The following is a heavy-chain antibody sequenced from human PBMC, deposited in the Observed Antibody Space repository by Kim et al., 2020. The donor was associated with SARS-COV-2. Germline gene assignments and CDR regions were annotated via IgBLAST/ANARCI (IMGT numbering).Heavy chain of an antibody. D-gene: IGHD1-26*01. Sequence: SPSFQGQVTISADKSISTAYLQWSSLKASDTAMYYCASPHSGSYLNAFDIWGQGTMVTVSS. CDR3: ASPHSGSYLNAFDI. V-gene: IGHV5-51*01. J-gene: IGHJ3*02.